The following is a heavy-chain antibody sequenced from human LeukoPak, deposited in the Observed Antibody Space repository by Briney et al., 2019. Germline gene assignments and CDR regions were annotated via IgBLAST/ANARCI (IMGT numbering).Heavy chain of an antibody. Sequence: PPGGSLRLSCAASGFTFSRYAMYWVRQAPGKGLEWVALISYDGSVQYYADSVKGRFTISRDSPKNTLYLQMNSLRPEDTAVYYCARERTGFYAEYWGQGTLVTVSS. D-gene: IGHD3/OR15-3a*01. V-gene: IGHV3-30*04. CDR1: GFTFSRYA. CDR2: ISYDGSVQ. CDR3: ARERTGFYAEY. J-gene: IGHJ4*02.